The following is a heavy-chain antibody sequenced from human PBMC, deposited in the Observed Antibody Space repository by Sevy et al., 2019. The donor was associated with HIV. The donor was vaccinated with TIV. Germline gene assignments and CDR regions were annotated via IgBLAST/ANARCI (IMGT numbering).Heavy chain of an antibody. CDR2: IRPDGSDK. D-gene: IGHD1-26*01. V-gene: IGHV3-7*04. Sequence: GGSLRLSCAASGFTFSPYWMTWVRQAPGKGLEGVANIRPDGSDKCYVDSVKGRFTISRDNAKNSLYLQMNSLRADDTAMYYCARGVGLDCWGQGALVTVSS. J-gene: IGHJ4*02. CDR3: ARGVGLDC. CDR1: GFTFSPYW.